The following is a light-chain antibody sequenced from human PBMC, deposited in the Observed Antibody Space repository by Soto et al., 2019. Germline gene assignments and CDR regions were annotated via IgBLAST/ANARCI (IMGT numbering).Light chain of an antibody. CDR2: ATA. J-gene: IGKJ2*01. CDR1: QSVSASY. CDR3: HQRSRWPRT. V-gene: IGKV3D-20*02. Sequence: EIVLTQSPGTLSLSPGERVTLSCRASQSVSASYLGWYQQKSGQAPRLLIYATASRATGIPDRFSGSGSGTDFTLTISNLEPEDFAVYYCHQRSRWPRTFGQGTKLDMK.